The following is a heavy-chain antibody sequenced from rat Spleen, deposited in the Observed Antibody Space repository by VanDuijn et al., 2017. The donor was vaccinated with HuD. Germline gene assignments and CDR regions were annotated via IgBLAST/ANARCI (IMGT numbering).Heavy chain of an antibody. V-gene: IGHV2-41*01. CDR3: ARGSVFFDY. CDR1: GFSLTSYN. CDR2: IWNSGGT. Sequence: QVQLKESGPGLVQPSQTLSLTCTVAGFSLTSYNVHWVRQHPGKGLEWMGVIWNSGGTRYNSALNSRLSISRDTSNSQVFLKMNSLQPEDTAMYFCARGSVFFDYWGQGVMVTVSS. J-gene: IGHJ2*01.